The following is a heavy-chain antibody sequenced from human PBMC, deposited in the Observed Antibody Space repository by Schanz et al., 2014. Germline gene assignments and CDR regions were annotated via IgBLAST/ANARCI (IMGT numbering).Heavy chain of an antibody. J-gene: IGHJ5*02. CDR2: IIPVHGIV. CDR1: GGTFSSYT. V-gene: IGHV1-69*02. Sequence: QVQLVQSGAEVKKPGSSVKVSCTASGGTFSSYTISWIRQAPGQGLEWMGRIIPVHGIVNYAQRFQDRVRITADKSTSTAYMELNSLNSDDTAVYYCATLDYADSVSWGQGTLVTVSS. D-gene: IGHD4-17*01. CDR3: ATLDYADSVS.